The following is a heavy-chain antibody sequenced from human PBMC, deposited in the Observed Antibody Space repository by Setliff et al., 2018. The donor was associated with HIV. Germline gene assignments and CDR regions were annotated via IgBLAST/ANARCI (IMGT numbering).Heavy chain of an antibody. J-gene: IGHJ4*02. Sequence: KPSETLSLTCTVPAGSIRSSTYYWAWMRQPPGKGLEWIGTIYYSGSTYYNPSLKSRATISVDTSKNQFSLKLSSVTAADTAVYYCIIAYSSGWLAPMGFDSWGQGTLVTVSS. CDR2: IYYSGST. CDR3: IIAYSSGWLAPMGFDS. D-gene: IGHD6-19*01. V-gene: IGHV4-39*01. CDR1: AGSIRSSTYY.